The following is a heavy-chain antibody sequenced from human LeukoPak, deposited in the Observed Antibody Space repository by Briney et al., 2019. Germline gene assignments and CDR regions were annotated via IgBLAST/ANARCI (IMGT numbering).Heavy chain of an antibody. CDR1: GFTFSSYA. J-gene: IGHJ4*02. Sequence: GGSLRLSCAAAGFTFSSYAMSWVRQAPGKGLEWVSAISGSGGSTYYADSVKGRFTISRDNSKNTLYLQMNSLRAEDTAVYYCAKDRGVVVVAAWDYWGQGTLVTVSS. V-gene: IGHV3-23*01. D-gene: IGHD2-15*01. CDR2: ISGSGGST. CDR3: AKDRGVVVVAAWDY.